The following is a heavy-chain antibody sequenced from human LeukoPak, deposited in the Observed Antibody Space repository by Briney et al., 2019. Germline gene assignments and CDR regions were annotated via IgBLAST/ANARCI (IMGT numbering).Heavy chain of an antibody. CDR2: FDPEDGET. V-gene: IGHV1-24*01. J-gene: IGHJ6*03. D-gene: IGHD3-10*01. Sequence: ASVKVSCNVSGYTLTELCMHWVRQAPGKGLEWMGAFDPEDGETIYAQKFQGRVTITADKSTSTAYMELSSLGSEDTAIYYCAKGRGRLHVNRGVYNYHYYMEVWGTGTTVIVSS. CDR3: AKGRGRLHVNRGVYNYHYYMEV. CDR1: GYTLTELC.